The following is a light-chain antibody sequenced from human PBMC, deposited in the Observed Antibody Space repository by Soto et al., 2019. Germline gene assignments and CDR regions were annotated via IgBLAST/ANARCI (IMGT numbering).Light chain of an antibody. CDR1: SSNIGNNY. J-gene: IGLJ3*02. CDR2: DNN. V-gene: IGLV1-51*01. CDR3: GTWDSSLSAVV. Sequence: QSVLTQPPSVSAAPQQKVIISCSGSSSNIGNNYVSWYQHLPRTAPKLLIYDNNKRPSGIPDRFSGSKSGTSATLGITGLQTGDEADYYCGTWDSSLSAVVFGGGTKLTVL.